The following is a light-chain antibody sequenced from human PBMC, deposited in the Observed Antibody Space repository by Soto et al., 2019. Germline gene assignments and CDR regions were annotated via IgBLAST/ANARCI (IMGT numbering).Light chain of an antibody. CDR2: KVS. CDR3: LQGTHWPPT. CDR1: QSLVYSNGNTY. V-gene: IGKV2-30*01. Sequence: DVVMTQSPLSLPVTLGQPASISCRSSQSLVYSNGNTYLHWFQQRPGQSPRRLIYKVSNRDSGVPDRLSGSGSRTDFTLRINRVEAEDVGVYYCLQGTHWPPTFGQGTKVEI. J-gene: IGKJ1*01.